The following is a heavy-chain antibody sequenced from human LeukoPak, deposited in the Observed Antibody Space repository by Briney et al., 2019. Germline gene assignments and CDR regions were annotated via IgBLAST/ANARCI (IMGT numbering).Heavy chain of an antibody. CDR2: IYYSGST. CDR1: GGSISSYY. J-gene: IGHJ4*02. Sequence: PSETLSLTCTVSGGSISSYYWSWIRQPPGKGLEWIGNIYYSGSTNYNPSLKSRVTISVDTSKNPFSLKLSPVTAADTAVYYCARSRYYYDSSGYYYYPGEDYWGQGTLVTVSS. D-gene: IGHD3-22*01. V-gene: IGHV4-59*01. CDR3: ARSRYYYDSSGYYYYPGEDY.